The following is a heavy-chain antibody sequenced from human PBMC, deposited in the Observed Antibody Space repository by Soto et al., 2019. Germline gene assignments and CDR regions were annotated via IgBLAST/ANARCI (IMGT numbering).Heavy chain of an antibody. D-gene: IGHD3-16*01. V-gene: IGHV3-49*04. J-gene: IGHJ6*02. Sequence: SGGSLRLSCAASGVTFGDYAMSWVRQAPGKGLEWVGFIRSKAYGGTTEYAASVKGRFTISRDDSKSIAYLQMNSLKTEDTAVYYCTSAQRGRYYYYGMDVWGQGTAVTVSS. CDR1: GVTFGDYA. CDR3: TSAQRGRYYYYGMDV. CDR2: IRSKAYGGTT.